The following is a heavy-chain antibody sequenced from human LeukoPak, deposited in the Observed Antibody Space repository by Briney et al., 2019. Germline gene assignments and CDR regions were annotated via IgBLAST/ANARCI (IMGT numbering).Heavy chain of an antibody. CDR1: GYSFTSYW. Sequence: GESLKISCKGSGYSFTSYWIGWVRQMPGKGLEWMGIIYPGDSDTRYSPSFQGQVTISADKSISTAYLQWSSLKASDTAMYYCALQTGPLMVRGVPNWFDPWGQGTLVTVSS. CDR3: ALQTGPLMVRGVPNWFDP. CDR2: IYPGDSDT. J-gene: IGHJ5*02. D-gene: IGHD3-10*01. V-gene: IGHV5-51*01.